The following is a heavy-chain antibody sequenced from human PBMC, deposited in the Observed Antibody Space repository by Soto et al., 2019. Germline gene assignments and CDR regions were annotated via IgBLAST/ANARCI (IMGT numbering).Heavy chain of an antibody. V-gene: IGHV3-23*01. CDR1: GFTFSNYA. J-gene: IGHJ3*02. Sequence: EVQLLESGGGLVQPGGSLRLSCAASGFTFSNYAMSWVRQAPGKGLEWVSAISEGGGSTYYADSVKGRFTISRDNSKNTLYLQTRPSKDRRGNWKYVGAFDIWGQGTMVTVSS. CDR2: ISEGGGST. CDR3: GAFDI. D-gene: IGHD1-7*01.